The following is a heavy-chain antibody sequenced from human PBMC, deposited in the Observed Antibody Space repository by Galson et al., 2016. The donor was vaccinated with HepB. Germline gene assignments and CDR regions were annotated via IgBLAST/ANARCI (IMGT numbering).Heavy chain of an antibody. CDR2: IIPKFHTP. Sequence: SVKVSCKASGGTFSKSAINWVRQAPGQGLEWMGGIIPKFHTPSYAQRFQGRVTITADQSTNTAYMELTSLRSEDTAVYFCARDPRAIDYFDSWGQGTLITVSS. J-gene: IGHJ4*02. V-gene: IGHV1-69*13. CDR1: GGTFSKSA. CDR3: ARDPRAIDYFDS. D-gene: IGHD3-10*01.